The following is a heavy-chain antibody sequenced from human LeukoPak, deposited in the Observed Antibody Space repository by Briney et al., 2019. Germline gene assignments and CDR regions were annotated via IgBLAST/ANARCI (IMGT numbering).Heavy chain of an antibody. J-gene: IGHJ6*03. V-gene: IGHV4-38-2*02. CDR2: FYHGGST. CDR3: ARPQAYYYYYMDV. CDR1: GYSISTSYY. Sequence: SETLSLTCTVSGYSISTSYYWDWIRQPPGKGLEWIGTFYHGGSTYYNPSLKSRVTISVDTSKNQFSLKLSSVTAADTAVYYCARPQAYYYYYMDVWGKGTTVTVSS.